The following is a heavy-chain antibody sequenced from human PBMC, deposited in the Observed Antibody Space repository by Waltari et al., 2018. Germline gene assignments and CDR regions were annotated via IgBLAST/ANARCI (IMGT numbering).Heavy chain of an antibody. J-gene: IGHJ4*02. V-gene: IGHV3-7*04. Sequence: EVQLVESGGGLVHPEGTLSLSCAASGFTFGTSWMNWVRQAPGRGPEWVANIKPDGSGRSYVDFVRGRFTISRDNAKSSLYLQINSLTVEDTAIYYCARDRGWLQFDYWGQGALVIVSS. D-gene: IGHD5-12*01. CDR2: IKPDGSGR. CDR1: GFTFGTSW. CDR3: ARDRGWLQFDY.